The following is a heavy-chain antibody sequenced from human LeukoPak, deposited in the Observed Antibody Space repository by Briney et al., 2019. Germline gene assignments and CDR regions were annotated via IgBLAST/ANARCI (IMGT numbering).Heavy chain of an antibody. J-gene: IGHJ3*02. CDR3: ARDVGSGGAFAFDI. CDR2: IDPNSGGT. CDR1: GYTFTGYY. Sequence: GASVKVSCKASGYTFTGYYMHWVRQAPGQGPEWMAWIDPNSGGTNYAQKFQGRVTMTRDTSVGTACMELRRLRSDDTAMYYCARDVGSGGAFAFDIWGQGTMVTVSS. V-gene: IGHV1-2*02. D-gene: IGHD2-15*01.